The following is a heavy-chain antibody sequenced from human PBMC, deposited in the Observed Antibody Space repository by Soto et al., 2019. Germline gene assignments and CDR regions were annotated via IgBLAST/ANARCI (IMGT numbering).Heavy chain of an antibody. V-gene: IGHV5-51*01. Sequence: GESLKISCKGSGYSFTSYWIGWVRQMPGKGLEWMGIIYPGDSDTRYSPSFQGQVTISADKSISTAYLQWSSLKASDTAMYYCARQGITGTRHYYYYMDVWGKGTTVTVSS. CDR3: ARQGITGTRHYYYYMDV. CDR1: GYSFTSYW. D-gene: IGHD1-7*01. CDR2: IYPGDSDT. J-gene: IGHJ6*03.